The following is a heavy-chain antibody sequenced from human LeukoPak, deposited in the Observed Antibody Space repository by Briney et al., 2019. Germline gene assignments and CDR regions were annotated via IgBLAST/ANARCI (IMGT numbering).Heavy chain of an antibody. J-gene: IGHJ4*02. V-gene: IGHV3-53*01. CDR2: IYSDNT. D-gene: IGHD4/OR15-4a*01. CDR3: ARRAGAYSHPYDY. CDR1: GFSVSSNS. Sequence: GGSLRLSCTVSGFSVSSNSMSWVRQAPGKGLEWVSFIYSDNTHYSDCVYGRFTISRDNSKHTLHLQMNSLRAEDTAVYYCARRAGAYSHPYDYGGQGTLVTLSS.